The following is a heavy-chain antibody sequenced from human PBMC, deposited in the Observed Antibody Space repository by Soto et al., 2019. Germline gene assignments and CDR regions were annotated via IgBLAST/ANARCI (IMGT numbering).Heavy chain of an antibody. CDR1: GYTFTSYD. J-gene: IGHJ4*02. Sequence: QVQLVQSGAEVRKPGASVKVSCEASGYTFTSYDIYWVRQASGQGLEWMGWMNPNTGNSGYAQKFQGRVPVTSDTSISTAHMELSSLRSEDTAVYYCARRAETNGWNGFGADKYYFDFWGQGTLVTVSS. D-gene: IGHD1-1*01. CDR2: MNPNTGNS. CDR3: ARRAETNGWNGFGADKYYFDF. V-gene: IGHV1-8*01.